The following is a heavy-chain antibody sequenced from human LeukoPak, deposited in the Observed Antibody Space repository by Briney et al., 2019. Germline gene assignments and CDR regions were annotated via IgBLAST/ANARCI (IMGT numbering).Heavy chain of an antibody. CDR3: ARDHGTGWDFDY. D-gene: IGHD6-25*01. V-gene: IGHV4-38-2*02. Sequence: SETLPLTCTVSGYSISSDCYWAWIRQPPGKGLEWIGSMYHSGDTHYNPSLKSRVTISVDMPKNQFSLKLTSVTAADTAVYYCARDHGTGWDFDYWGQGTLVTVSS. CDR2: MYHSGDT. J-gene: IGHJ4*02. CDR1: GYSISSDCY.